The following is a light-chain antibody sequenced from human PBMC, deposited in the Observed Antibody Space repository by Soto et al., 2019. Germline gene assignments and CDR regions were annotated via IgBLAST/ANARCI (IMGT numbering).Light chain of an antibody. CDR1: SSNIGNNY. Sequence: QSVLTQPPSVSAAPGQKVTISCSGSSSNIGNNYVNWYQQLPGTAPKLLIYDNDKRPSGIPDRFSGSKSGTSATLGITGLQTGDEADYYCGTWDFSLSGGVFGGGTKLTVL. CDR3: GTWDFSLSGGV. V-gene: IGLV1-51*01. J-gene: IGLJ3*02. CDR2: DND.